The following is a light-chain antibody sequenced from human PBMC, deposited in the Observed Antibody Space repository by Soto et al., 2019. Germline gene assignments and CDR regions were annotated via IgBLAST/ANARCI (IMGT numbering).Light chain of an antibody. CDR1: QSVFFSSNSKNY. Sequence: DIVMTQSPDSLAVSLGERATINCKSSQSVFFSSNSKNYLAWYQHKPGQPPKLLIYWASTRESGVPDRFSGSGSGTDFTLTISNLQAEDVAVYYCQQYFTAPPTYTFGQGTKLEIK. J-gene: IGKJ2*01. CDR2: WAS. V-gene: IGKV4-1*01. CDR3: QQYFTAPPTYT.